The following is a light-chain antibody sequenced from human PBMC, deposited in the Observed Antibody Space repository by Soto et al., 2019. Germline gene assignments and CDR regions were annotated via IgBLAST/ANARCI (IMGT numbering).Light chain of an antibody. V-gene: IGKV1-5*01. CDR3: QKDNGYSKWT. J-gene: IGKJ1*01. CDR1: QSIDIW. CDR2: DAT. Sequence: DIQMTHTPSTLSASVGDRVTITCRASQSIDIWLAWYQQKPGQAPKVLIWDATTLHRGVPSRFTGSGSGSELTLTIRSLQPDDSATYYCQKDNGYSKWTFGQGPKVDIX.